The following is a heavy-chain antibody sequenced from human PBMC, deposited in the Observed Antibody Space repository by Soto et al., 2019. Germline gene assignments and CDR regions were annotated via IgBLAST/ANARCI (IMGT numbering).Heavy chain of an antibody. CDR1: DGSSIYGLYC. J-gene: IGHJ4*02. CDR3: ARTTGVGSSWPYYFDY. D-gene: IGHD6-13*01. CDR2: IFYSGST. V-gene: IGHV4-30-4*01. Sequence: SLCKTVADGSSIYGLYCLIWSHQPPGKGLEWIGYIFYSGSTYYNPSLKSRVTISVDTSKNQFSLKLSSVTAADTAVYYCARTTGVGSSWPYYFDYWGQGTVVTASS.